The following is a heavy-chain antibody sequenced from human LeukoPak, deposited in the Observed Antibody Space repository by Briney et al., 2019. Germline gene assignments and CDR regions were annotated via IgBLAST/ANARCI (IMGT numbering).Heavy chain of an antibody. CDR2: IYHSGST. V-gene: IGHV4-30-2*01. D-gene: IGHD2-2*01. CDR1: GGSISSGGYY. Sequence: PSETLSLTCTVSGGSISSGGYYGSWIRQPPGKGLERIGYIYHSGSTYYNPSLKSRVTISVDRSKNQFSLKLSSVTAADTAVYYCAREHCSSTSCRRRFDYWGQGTLVTVSS. J-gene: IGHJ4*02. CDR3: AREHCSSTSCRRRFDY.